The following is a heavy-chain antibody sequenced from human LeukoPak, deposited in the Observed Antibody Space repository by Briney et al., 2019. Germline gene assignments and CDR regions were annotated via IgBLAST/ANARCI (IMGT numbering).Heavy chain of an antibody. CDR2: ISYDGSNK. CDR1: GFTFSSYG. D-gene: IGHD3-3*01. V-gene: IGHV3-30*03. J-gene: IGHJ4*02. CDR3: ARVITPPSIAIFGVVTPPYFDY. Sequence: PGGSLRLSCAASGFTFSSYGMHWVRQAPGKGLEWVAVISYDGSNKYYADSVKGRFTISRDNSKNTLYLQMNSLRAEDTAVYYCARVITPPSIAIFGVVTPPYFDYWGQGTLVTVSS.